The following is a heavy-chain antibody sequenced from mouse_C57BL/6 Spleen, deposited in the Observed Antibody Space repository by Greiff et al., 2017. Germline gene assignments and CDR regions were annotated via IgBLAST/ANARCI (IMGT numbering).Heavy chain of an antibody. CDR1: GYTFTSYW. J-gene: IGHJ2*01. CDR2: IYPSDSET. CDR3: ARSSYYYGRSYGVN. V-gene: IGHV1-61*01. Sequence: QVQLQQPGAELVRPGSSVKLSCKASGYTFTSYWMDWVKQRPGQGLEWIGNIYPSDSETHYNQKFKDKATLTVDKSSSTAYMQLSSLTSEDSAVYYCARSSYYYGRSYGVNWGQGTTLTVSS. D-gene: IGHD1-1*01.